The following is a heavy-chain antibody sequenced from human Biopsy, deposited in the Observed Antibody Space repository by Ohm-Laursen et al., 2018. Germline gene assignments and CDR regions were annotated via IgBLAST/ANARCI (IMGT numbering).Heavy chain of an antibody. D-gene: IGHD3-10*01. Sequence: ASVKVSCKASGSTFNDYFIHWVRQSPGQGLEWMGWVNPNSGATNSAENFRDRVTLTRDTSISAVYIELRRLKSDDAAVYYCARDRMTDVFGGPTRTDVFDSWGQGTPVTVSS. V-gene: IGHV1-2*02. J-gene: IGHJ4*02. CDR2: VNPNSGAT. CDR1: GSTFNDYF. CDR3: ARDRMTDVFGGPTRTDVFDS.